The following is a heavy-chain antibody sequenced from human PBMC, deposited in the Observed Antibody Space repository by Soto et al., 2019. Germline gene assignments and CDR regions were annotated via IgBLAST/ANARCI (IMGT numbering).Heavy chain of an antibody. D-gene: IGHD6-13*01. CDR2: ISGSGGST. Sequence: EVQLLESGGGLVQPGGSLRLSCAASGFTFSSYAMSWVRQAPGKGLEWVSAISGSGGSTYYADSVKGRFTISRDNSKNTLYLQMNSLRAEDTAVYYGAKDREGYSSSSAEYFQHWGQGTLVTVSS. CDR1: GFTFSSYA. J-gene: IGHJ1*01. V-gene: IGHV3-23*01. CDR3: AKDREGYSSSSAEYFQH.